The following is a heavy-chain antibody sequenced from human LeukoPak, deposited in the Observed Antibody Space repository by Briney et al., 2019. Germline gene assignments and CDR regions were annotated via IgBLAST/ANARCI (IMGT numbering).Heavy chain of an antibody. D-gene: IGHD1-7*01. CDR2: ISAYNGNT. CDR3: ARGPSTRWNYVGGFAY. CDR1: GYTFTSYG. V-gene: IGHV1-18*01. J-gene: IGHJ4*02. Sequence: AAVKVSCKASGYTFTSYGISWLRQAPGQGLEWMGWISAYNGNTNYARKLQVRVTMTIHTSTSTAYMELRSLRSADTAVYYCARGPSTRWNYVGGFAYWGQGTLATVSS.